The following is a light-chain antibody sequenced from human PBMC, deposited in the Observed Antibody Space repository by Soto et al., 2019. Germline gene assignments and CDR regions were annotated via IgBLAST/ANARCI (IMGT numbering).Light chain of an antibody. CDR3: SSYTGSSTYV. Sequence: QSVLTQPASVSGSPGQSITISCTGTSSDVGGYNYVSWYQQPPGKAPKLMIYDVSNRPSGVSNRFSGSKSGNTASLTISGLQAEDESDYYCSSYTGSSTYVFGTVTKVTVL. V-gene: IGLV2-14*01. J-gene: IGLJ1*01. CDR1: SSDVGGYNY. CDR2: DVS.